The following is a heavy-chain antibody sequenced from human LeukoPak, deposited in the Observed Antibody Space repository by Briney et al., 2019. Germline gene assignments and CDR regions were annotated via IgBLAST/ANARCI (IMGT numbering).Heavy chain of an antibody. CDR3: AKDERFLEWLDYGMDV. D-gene: IGHD3-3*01. CDR1: GFXFSSYG. V-gene: IGHV3-30*18. J-gene: IGHJ6*02. Sequence: GGSLRLSCAASGFXFSSYGIHWVRQAPGKGLEWVAVISYDGSNKYYADSVKGRFTISRDNSKNTLYLQMNSLRAEDTAVYYCAKDERFLEWLDYGMDVWGQGTTVTVSS. CDR2: ISYDGSNK.